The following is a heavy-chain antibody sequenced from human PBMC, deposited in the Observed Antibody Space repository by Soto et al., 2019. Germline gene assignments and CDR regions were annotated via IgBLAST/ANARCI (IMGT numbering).Heavy chain of an antibody. CDR1: ADTFNSYS. Sequence: QVQLVQSGAEVKKPGSSVTVACKASADTFNSYSLSWLRQAPVQRLEWMGGITPVFGTADYAQSFEDRLTITSDDSTSTVYMELSSLRSDDTAVYSCARSLEGTTVTNWFDPWGQGALVTVSS. D-gene: IGHD4-17*01. V-gene: IGHV1-69*01. J-gene: IGHJ5*02. CDR3: ARSLEGTTVTNWFDP. CDR2: ITPVFGTA.